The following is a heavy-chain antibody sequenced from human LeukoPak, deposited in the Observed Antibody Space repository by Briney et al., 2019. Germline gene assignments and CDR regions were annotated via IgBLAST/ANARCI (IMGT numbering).Heavy chain of an antibody. CDR2: ISYDGSNK. CDR1: GFTFSSYA. D-gene: IGHD6-13*01. J-gene: IGHJ4*02. CDR3: AREFYGSSWKSDY. Sequence: GGSLRLSCAASGFTFSSYAMHWVRQAPGKGLEWVAVISYDGSNKYYADSVKGRFTISRDNSKNTLYLQMNSLRAEDTAVYYCAREFYGSSWKSDYWGQGTLVTVSS. V-gene: IGHV3-30*04.